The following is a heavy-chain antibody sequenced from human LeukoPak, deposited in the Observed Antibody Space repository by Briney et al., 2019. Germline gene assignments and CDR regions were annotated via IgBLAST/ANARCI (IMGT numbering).Heavy chain of an antibody. V-gene: IGHV3-21*06. CDR2: ITRSGTHT. CDR1: GFTFSGYS. D-gene: IGHD1-1*01. Sequence: GGSLRLSCAASGFTFSGYSMNWVRHAPGKGLECVSSITRSGTHTSYADSVEGRFTISRDNAKNSLYLQMNVLRAEDTAVYYCARRNEAFDIWGQGTTVIVSS. CDR3: ARRNEAFDI. J-gene: IGHJ3*02.